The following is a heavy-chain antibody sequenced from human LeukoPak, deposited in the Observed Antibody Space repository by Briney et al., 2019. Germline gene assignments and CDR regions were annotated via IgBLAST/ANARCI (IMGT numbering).Heavy chain of an antibody. CDR1: GFTFDDYA. V-gene: IGHV3-13*01. Sequence: AGGSLRLSCAASGFTFDDYAMHWVRQAPGKGLEWVSAIGTAGDTYYPGSVKGRFTISRENAKNSLYLQMNSLRAGDTAVYYCARDGPYGMDVWGQGTTVTVSS. J-gene: IGHJ6*02. CDR3: ARDGPYGMDV. CDR2: IGTAGDT.